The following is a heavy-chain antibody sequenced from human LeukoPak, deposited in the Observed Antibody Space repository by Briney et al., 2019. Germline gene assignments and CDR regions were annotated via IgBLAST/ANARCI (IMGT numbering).Heavy chain of an antibody. CDR1: GLTFSSYA. V-gene: IGHV3-30-3*01. CDR3: ARDGITGYYYGYYFDY. Sequence: GGSLRLSCAASGLTFSSYAMHWVRQAPGKGLEWVAVISYDGSNKYYADSVKGRFTISRDNSKNTLYLQMNSLRAEDTAVYYCARDGITGYYYGYYFDYWGQGTLVTVSS. J-gene: IGHJ4*02. CDR2: ISYDGSNK. D-gene: IGHD5-18*01.